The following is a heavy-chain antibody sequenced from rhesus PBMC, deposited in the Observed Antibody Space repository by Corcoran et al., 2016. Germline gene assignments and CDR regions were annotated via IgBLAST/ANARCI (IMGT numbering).Heavy chain of an antibody. CDR2: IYGNSAST. CDR3: ARDAEGAFDF. CDR1: GGPISGYYY. Sequence: QVQLQQWGEGLVKPSETLSLTCAVYGGPISGYYYWSWHRQPPGKGLEWIGYIYGNSASTNYNPSLKNRVTISKDTSKNQFSLKLSSVAAADTAVYYCARDAEGAFDFWGQGLRVTVSS. J-gene: IGHJ3*01. V-gene: IGHV4-73*01.